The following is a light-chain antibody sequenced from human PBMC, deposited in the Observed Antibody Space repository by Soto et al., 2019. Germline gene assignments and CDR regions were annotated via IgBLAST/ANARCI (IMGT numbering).Light chain of an antibody. CDR3: RQYKSYPYT. CDR2: KAS. J-gene: IGKJ2*01. Sequence: DIQMTQSPSTLSASVGDRVTIACRASQSINDWLAWYQQKPGKAPKLLIYKASSLESGVPPRFSGGGSGTEFTLTFSSLQPDDFATYYCRQYKSYPYTFGQGTKLEIK. CDR1: QSINDW. V-gene: IGKV1-5*03.